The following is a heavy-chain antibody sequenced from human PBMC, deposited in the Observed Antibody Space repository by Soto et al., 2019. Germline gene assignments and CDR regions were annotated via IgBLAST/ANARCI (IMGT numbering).Heavy chain of an antibody. CDR1: GYTFTSYD. J-gene: IGHJ3*02. CDR2: MNPNSGNT. D-gene: IGHD3-16*01. V-gene: IGHV1-8*01. Sequence: GASVKVSCKASGYTFTSYDINWVRQATGQGLEWMVWMNPNSGNTGYAQKFQGRVTMTRNTSISTAYMELSSLRSEDTAVYYCARAPYTQAPFYDYNDAFDIWGQGTMVTVSS. CDR3: ARAPYTQAPFYDYNDAFDI.